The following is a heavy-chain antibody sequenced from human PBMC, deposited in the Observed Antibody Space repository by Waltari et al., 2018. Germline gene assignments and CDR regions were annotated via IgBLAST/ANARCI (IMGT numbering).Heavy chain of an antibody. CDR3: ARPDDYGGNSVRNYYYYGMDV. V-gene: IGHV1-69*01. CDR2: IIPIFGTA. J-gene: IGHJ6*02. Sequence: QVQLVQSGAEVKKPGSSVKVSCKASGGTFSSYAFSWVRQAPGQGLEWMGGIIPIFGTANYAQKFQGRVTITADESTSTAFMELSSLRSEETAVYYWARPDDYGGNSVRNYYYYGMDVWGQGTTVTVSS. CDR1: GGTFSSYA. D-gene: IGHD4-17*01.